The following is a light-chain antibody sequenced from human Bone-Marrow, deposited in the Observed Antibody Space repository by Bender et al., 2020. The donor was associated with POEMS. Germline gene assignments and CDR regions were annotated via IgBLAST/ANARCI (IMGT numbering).Light chain of an antibody. J-gene: IGLJ3*02. Sequence: QSALTQPPSASGSPGQSVTISCTGTSSDVGGYNFVSWYQHHPGKAPKLMIYDVRKRPSGVPDRFSGSKSGTSASLAITGLQADDEAVYYCQSYDSNLGGWVFGGGTKLTVL. CDR1: SSDVGGYNF. V-gene: IGLV2-8*01. CDR3: QSYDSNLGGWV. CDR2: DVR.